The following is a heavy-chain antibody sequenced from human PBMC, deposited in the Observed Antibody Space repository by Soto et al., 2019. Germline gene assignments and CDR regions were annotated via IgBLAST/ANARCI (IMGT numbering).Heavy chain of an antibody. V-gene: IGHV1-18*04. CDR1: TYG. Sequence: TYGISWVRQAPGQGLEWMGWISLHNGDTNNAPNLQGRITMATDTSTSTTYMELRSLTSDDSAVYYCATDERDDCSSINCHYFDHWGQGTLVTVSS. CDR2: ISLHNGDT. CDR3: ATDERDDCSSINCHYFDH. J-gene: IGHJ4*02. D-gene: IGHD2-15*01.